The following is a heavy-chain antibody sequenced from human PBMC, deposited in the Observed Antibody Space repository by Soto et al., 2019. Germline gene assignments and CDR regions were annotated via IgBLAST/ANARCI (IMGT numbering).Heavy chain of an antibody. Sequence: EVQLVESGGGLVQPGGSLRLSCETSGFTFRNYDMHWVRQGTGKGLEWVSGISAAGDPDYADSVEGRFTISRENAQNSFFLQMNSLRVGDTAVYYCARTDRAFYGVDGWGQGTTVIVSS. J-gene: IGHJ6*02. CDR2: ISAAGDP. V-gene: IGHV3-13*05. CDR3: ARTDRAFYGVDG. CDR1: GFTFRNYD.